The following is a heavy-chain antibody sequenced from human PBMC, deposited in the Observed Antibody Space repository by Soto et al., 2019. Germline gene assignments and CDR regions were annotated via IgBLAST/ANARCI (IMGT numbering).Heavy chain of an antibody. CDR3: ARKDTVVVPAAIRGSHWFDP. CDR2: INHSGST. Sequence: PSETLSLTCAVYGGSFSGYYWSWIRQPPGKGLEWIGEINHSGSTNYNPSLKSRVTISVDTSKNQFSLKLSSVTAADTAVYYCARKDTVVVPAAIRGSHWFDPWGQGTLVTVSS. CDR1: GGSFSGYY. V-gene: IGHV4-34*01. D-gene: IGHD2-2*01. J-gene: IGHJ5*02.